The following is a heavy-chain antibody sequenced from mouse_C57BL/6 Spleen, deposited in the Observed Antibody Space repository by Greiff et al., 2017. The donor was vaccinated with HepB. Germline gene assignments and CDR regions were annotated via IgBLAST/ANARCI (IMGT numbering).Heavy chain of an antibody. V-gene: IGHV1-82*01. CDR3: ASPYYSNYGYFDV. CDR1: GYAFSSSW. D-gene: IGHD2-5*01. J-gene: IGHJ1*03. CDR2: IYPGDGDT. Sequence: VQLVESGPELVKPGASVKISCKASGYAFSSSWMNWVKQRPGKGLEWIGRIYPGDGDTNYNGKFKGKATLTADKSSSTAYMQLSSLTSEDSAVYFCASPYYSNYGYFDVWGTGTTVTVSS.